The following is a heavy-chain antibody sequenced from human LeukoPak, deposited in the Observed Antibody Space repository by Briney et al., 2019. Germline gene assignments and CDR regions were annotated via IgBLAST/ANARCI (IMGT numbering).Heavy chain of an antibody. CDR2: IRYDGSNK. CDR3: AKGPRPPRWLQLRVDY. D-gene: IGHD5-24*01. CDR1: GATFSSYG. V-gene: IGHV3-30*02. J-gene: IGHJ4*02. Sequence: PGGSLRLSCAASGATFSSYGMHWVRQAPGKGLEWVAFIRYDGSNKYYADSVKGRFTISRDNSKNTLYLQMNSLRAEDTAVYYCAKGPRPPRWLQLRVDYWGQGTLVTVSS.